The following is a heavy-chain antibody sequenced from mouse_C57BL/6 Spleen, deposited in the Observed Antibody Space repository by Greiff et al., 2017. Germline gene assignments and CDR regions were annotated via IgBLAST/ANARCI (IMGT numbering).Heavy chain of an antibody. Sequence: VHLVESGAELVRPGTSVKVSCKASGYAFTNYLIEWVKQRPGQGLEWIGVINPGSGGTNYNEKFKGKATLTADKSSSTAYMQLSSLTSEDSAVYFCARRGPYYAMDYWGQGTSVTVSS. V-gene: IGHV1-54*01. CDR2: INPGSGGT. CDR1: GYAFTNYL. CDR3: ARRGPYYAMDY. J-gene: IGHJ4*01.